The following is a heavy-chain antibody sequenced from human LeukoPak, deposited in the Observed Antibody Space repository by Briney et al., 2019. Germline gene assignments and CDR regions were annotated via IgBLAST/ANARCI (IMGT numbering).Heavy chain of an antibody. CDR3: AGGAYFYGSGINWFDP. CDR1: GGSISSGSYH. CDR2: IYTTGST. D-gene: IGHD3-10*01. V-gene: IGHV4-61*09. Sequence: PSETLSLTCTVSGGSISSGSYHWSWIRQPAGKGLEWIGHIYTTGSTNYNPSLKSRVTISLDTSENQFSLKLSSVTAADTAVYYCAGGAYFYGSGINWFDPWGQGTLITVSS. J-gene: IGHJ5*02.